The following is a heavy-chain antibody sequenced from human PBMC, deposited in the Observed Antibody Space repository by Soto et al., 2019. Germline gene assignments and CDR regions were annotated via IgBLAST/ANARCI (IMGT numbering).Heavy chain of an antibody. V-gene: IGHV1-3*01. D-gene: IGHD1-20*01. CDR1: GYTFTGYA. CDR2: INVGNGNT. CDR3: ARGITGSFDFEF. Sequence: ASVKVSCKTSGYTFTGYAMHWVRQAPGQRLEWMGWINVGNGNTRSSQKLQGRLTITRDTSTSTAYMELRSLRSDDTAVYYCARGITGSFDFEFWGQGTLVTVTS. J-gene: IGHJ4*02.